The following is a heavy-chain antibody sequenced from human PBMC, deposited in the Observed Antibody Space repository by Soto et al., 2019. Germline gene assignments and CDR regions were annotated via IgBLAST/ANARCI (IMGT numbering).Heavy chain of an antibody. CDR2: ISGSGDAT. J-gene: IGHJ6*02. CDR3: AKNGDFWSWGMDV. CDR1: GFTCSTYA. Sequence: GGSLRLSCAASGFTCSTYAMTWVRQAPGKGLEWVSIISGSGDATYYLDSVKGRFTISRDNSRNTLNLQMHSLRAEDTAVYYCAKNGDFWSWGMDVWGQGTTVTVSS. D-gene: IGHD3-3*01. V-gene: IGHV3-23*01.